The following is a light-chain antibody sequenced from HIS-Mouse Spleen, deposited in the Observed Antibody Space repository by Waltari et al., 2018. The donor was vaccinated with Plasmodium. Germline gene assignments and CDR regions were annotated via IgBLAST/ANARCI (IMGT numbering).Light chain of an antibody. CDR2: SNN. CDR3: AAWDDSLNGVV. J-gene: IGLJ2*01. V-gene: IGLV1-44*01. Sequence: QSVLTQPPSASGTPGQRVTISCSGSSSNIGSNTLNWYQQLPGTAPKLLIYSNNQRPSGVPDRVSGSKSGTSASLAISGLQSEDEADYYCAAWDDSLNGVVFGGGTKLTVL. CDR1: SSNIGSNT.